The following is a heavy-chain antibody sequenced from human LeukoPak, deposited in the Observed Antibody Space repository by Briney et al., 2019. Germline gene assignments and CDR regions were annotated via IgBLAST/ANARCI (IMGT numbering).Heavy chain of an antibody. D-gene: IGHD2-15*01. V-gene: IGHV1-18*01. CDR2: ISAYNGNT. Sequence: GASVKVSCKASGYTFTSYGISWVRQAPGQGLEWMGWISAYNGNTKYAQKLQGRVTMTTDTSTSTAYMELRCLRSDDTAVYYCARDTETLGYCSGGSCYSYYYYYMDVWGKGTTVTVSS. J-gene: IGHJ6*03. CDR1: GYTFTSYG. CDR3: ARDTETLGYCSGGSCYSYYYYYMDV.